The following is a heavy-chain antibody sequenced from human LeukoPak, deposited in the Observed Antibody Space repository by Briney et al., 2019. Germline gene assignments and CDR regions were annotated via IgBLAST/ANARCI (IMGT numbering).Heavy chain of an antibody. CDR3: ARRLRYFDWLLWGSLNWFDP. CDR1: GGSFSGYY. D-gene: IGHD3-9*01. Sequence: SETLSLTCAVYGGSFSGYYWSWLRQPPGKGLEWIGEINHSGSTNYNPSLKSRVTISVDTSKNQFSLKLSSVTAADTAVYYCARRLRYFDWLLWGSLNWFDPWGQGTLVTVSS. V-gene: IGHV4-34*01. J-gene: IGHJ5*02. CDR2: INHSGST.